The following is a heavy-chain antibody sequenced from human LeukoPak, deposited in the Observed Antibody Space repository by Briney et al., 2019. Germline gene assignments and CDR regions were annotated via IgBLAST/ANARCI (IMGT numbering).Heavy chain of an antibody. CDR1: GDSFTSYW. Sequence: GESLKISCKGSGDSFTSYWIGWLRQMPGKGLEGMGGIYPGDSDTRYSPSFQGQVTISADKSISTAYLQWSSLKASDTAMYYCARHDFHTVVTPGPNWGQGTLVTVSS. J-gene: IGHJ4*02. CDR3: ARHDFHTVVTPGPN. CDR2: IYPGDSDT. V-gene: IGHV5-51*01. D-gene: IGHD4-23*01.